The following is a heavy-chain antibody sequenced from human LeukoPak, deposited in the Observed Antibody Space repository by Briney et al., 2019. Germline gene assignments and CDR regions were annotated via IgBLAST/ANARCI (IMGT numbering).Heavy chain of an antibody. D-gene: IGHD6-13*01. CDR3: ARDLKMAAAGTGGY. J-gene: IGHJ4*02. CDR1: GYTFTSYG. CDR2: ISAYNGNT. Sequence: ASVKVSCKASGYTFTSYGISWVRQAPGQGLEWMGWISAYNGNTNYAQKLQGRVTMTTDTSTSTAYMELRSLRSDDTAMYYCARDLKMAAAGTGGYWGQGTLVTVSS. V-gene: IGHV1-18*01.